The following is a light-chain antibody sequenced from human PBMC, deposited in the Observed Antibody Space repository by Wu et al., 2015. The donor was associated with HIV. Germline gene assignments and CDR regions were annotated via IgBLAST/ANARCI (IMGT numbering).Light chain of an antibody. CDR3: QKYNTAPWT. Sequence: DIQMTQSPSSLSASVGDRVTITCRACQGINNFLAWYQQKPGKVPKVLIYAASTLQSGVPSRFSGSGSGTDFTLTISSLQPEDVATYYCQKYNTAPWTFGQGTKVEVK. V-gene: IGKV1-27*01. CDR1: QGINNF. J-gene: IGKJ1*01. CDR2: AAS.